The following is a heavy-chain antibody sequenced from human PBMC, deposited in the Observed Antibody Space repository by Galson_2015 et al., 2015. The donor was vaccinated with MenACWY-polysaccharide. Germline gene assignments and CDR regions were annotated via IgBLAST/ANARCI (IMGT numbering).Heavy chain of an antibody. CDR3: ARAPDFFTRGFDY. V-gene: IGHV6-1*01. D-gene: IGHD2-2*01. CDR2: TYYRSKWYY. Sequence: CATSGDSVSSNSASWNWIRQSPSGGLEWLGRTYYRSKWYYDYALSVKSRITLNPDTSKNQVSLQLNSMTPEDTAVYYCARAPDFFTRGFDYWGLGTLVTVSS. CDR1: GDSVSSNSAS. J-gene: IGHJ4*02.